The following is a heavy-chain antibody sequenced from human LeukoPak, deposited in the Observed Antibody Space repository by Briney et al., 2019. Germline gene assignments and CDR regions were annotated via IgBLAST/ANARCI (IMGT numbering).Heavy chain of an antibody. Sequence: GGSLRLSCSASGYTFSSYAMRWVREAPGKGLECVSSISGNGGSTNYEDSVKGRFTISRDNSKNTLYLQMSSLRAEDTAVYYCVRGHSSSSNYFDYWGQGSLVTVSS. CDR2: ISGNGGST. CDR1: GYTFSSYA. CDR3: VRGHSSSSNYFDY. V-gene: IGHV3-64D*09. J-gene: IGHJ4*02. D-gene: IGHD6-6*01.